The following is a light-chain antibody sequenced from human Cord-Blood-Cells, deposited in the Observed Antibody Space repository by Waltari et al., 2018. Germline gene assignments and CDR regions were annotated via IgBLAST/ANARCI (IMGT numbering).Light chain of an antibody. Sequence: QSALTQPASVSGSPGQSITIPCTGTSSDVGSYTLVSWYQQHPGKAPNLMIYEGSKRPSGVSNRFSGSKSGNTASLTISGLQAEDEADYYCCSYAGSSTVVFGGGTKLTVL. CDR2: EGS. CDR3: CSYAGSSTVV. CDR1: SSDVGSYTL. V-gene: IGLV2-23*01. J-gene: IGLJ2*01.